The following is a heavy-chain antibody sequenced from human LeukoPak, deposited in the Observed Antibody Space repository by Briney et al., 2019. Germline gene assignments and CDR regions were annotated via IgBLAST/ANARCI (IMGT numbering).Heavy chain of an antibody. D-gene: IGHD2/OR15-2a*01. CDR3: ARAIVSYYWYFDL. CDR1: GYSISSGYY. Sequence: SETLSLTCTVSGYSISSGYYWGWIRQPPGKGLEWIGRIYTSGSTNYNPSLKSRVTMSVDTSKNQFSLKLSSVTAADTAVYYCARAIVSYYWYFDLWGRGTLVTVSS. J-gene: IGHJ2*01. V-gene: IGHV4-38-2*02. CDR2: IYTSGST.